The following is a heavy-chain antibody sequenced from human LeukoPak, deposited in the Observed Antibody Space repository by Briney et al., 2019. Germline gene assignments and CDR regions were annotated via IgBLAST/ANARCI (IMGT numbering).Heavy chain of an antibody. CDR3: ARVGSGSYFKTDAFDI. J-gene: IGHJ3*02. CDR2: INPSGGST. V-gene: IGHV1-46*01. Sequence: ASVKVSCKASGYTFTSYYIHWVRQAPGQGLEWMGIINPSGGSTNYAQKFQGRVTMTRDMSTSTVYMELSSLRSEDTAVYYCARVGSGSYFKTDAFDIWGQGTMVTVSS. CDR1: GYTFTSYY. D-gene: IGHD1-26*01.